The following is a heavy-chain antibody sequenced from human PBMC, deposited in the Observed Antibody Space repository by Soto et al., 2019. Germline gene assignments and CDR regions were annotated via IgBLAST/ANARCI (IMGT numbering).Heavy chain of an antibody. CDR2: INPNSGGT. V-gene: IGHV1-2*02. D-gene: IGHD3-16*01. CDR1: GYIFTTYY. J-gene: IGHJ4*02. CDR3: ARGFVGGLDF. Sequence: QVQLVQSGAEMKKPGASVKVSCKASGYIFTTYYMHWVRQAPGQGLEWMGWINPNSGGTNYAQKFQGRVTMTRDTSTSTAYMELTSLRSDDTALYYCARGFVGGLDFWGQGALVTVSS.